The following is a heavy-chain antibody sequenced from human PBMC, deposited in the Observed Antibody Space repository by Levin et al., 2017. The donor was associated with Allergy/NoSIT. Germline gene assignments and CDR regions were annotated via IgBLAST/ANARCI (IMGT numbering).Heavy chain of an antibody. CDR3: AKASSNYDFWSAYDY. J-gene: IGHJ4*02. D-gene: IGHD3-3*01. CDR2: ISWNSGNI. Sequence: GGSLRLSCAASGFTFDVYAMHWVRQAPGKGLEWVSSISWNSGNIGYADSVKGRFTISRDNAKSSLYLQMYSLRPEDTAFYYCAKASSNYDFWSAYDYWGQGTLVTVSS. V-gene: IGHV3-9*01. CDR1: GFTFDVYA.